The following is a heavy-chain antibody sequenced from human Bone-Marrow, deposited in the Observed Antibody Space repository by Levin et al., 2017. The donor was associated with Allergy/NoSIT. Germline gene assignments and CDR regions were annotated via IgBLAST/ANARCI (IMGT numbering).Heavy chain of an antibody. V-gene: IGHV3-23*01. CDR2: MSGRGDYI. D-gene: IGHD4-23*01. Sequence: GGSLRLSCVASGFSFSIYGMNWVRQTPGKGLEWVSGMSGRGDYIFYADSVKGRFTISRDNSLNTLYLQMSNLRAEDTAVYFCVRGGTKAVGYYFALWGRGTLVTVSS. J-gene: IGHJ2*01. CDR3: VRGGTKAVGYYFAL. CDR1: GFSFSIYG.